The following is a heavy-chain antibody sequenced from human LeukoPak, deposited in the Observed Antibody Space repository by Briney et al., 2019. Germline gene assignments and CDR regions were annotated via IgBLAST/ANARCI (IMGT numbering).Heavy chain of an antibody. D-gene: IGHD7-27*01. Sequence: QPGGSLRLSCAASGFTFSSYAMHWVRQAPGKGLEWVAVISYDGSNKYYADSVKGRFTISRDNSKNTLFLQMNSLRTEDTAIYHCARGGNWGYFDYWGQGTLVTVSS. CDR1: GFTFSSYA. V-gene: IGHV3-30*04. CDR3: ARGGNWGYFDY. CDR2: ISYDGSNK. J-gene: IGHJ4*02.